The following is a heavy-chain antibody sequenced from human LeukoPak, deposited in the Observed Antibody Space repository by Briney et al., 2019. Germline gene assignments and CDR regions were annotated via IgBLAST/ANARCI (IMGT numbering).Heavy chain of an antibody. Sequence: GGSLRLSCAASGFTVSINYMSWVRQAPGKGLEWVSVIYSGGSTYYADSVKGRFTISRDNSKNTLYLQMNSLRAEDTAVYYCARASGYDSSYYYGMDVWGQGTTVTVSS. J-gene: IGHJ6*02. D-gene: IGHD5-12*01. CDR3: ARASGYDSSYYYGMDV. V-gene: IGHV3-66*01. CDR2: IYSGGST. CDR1: GFTVSINY.